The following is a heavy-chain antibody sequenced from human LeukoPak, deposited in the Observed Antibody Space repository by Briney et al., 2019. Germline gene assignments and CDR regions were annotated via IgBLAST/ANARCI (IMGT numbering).Heavy chain of an antibody. V-gene: IGHV4-39*01. CDR3: ARQFALQLGEFDY. Sequence: SETLSLTCTVSGGSISSSSYYWGWIRQPPGKGLEWIVSIYYSGSTYYNPSLKSRVTISVDTSKNQFSLKLSSVTAADTAVYYCARQFALQLGEFDYWGQGTLVTVSS. CDR1: GGSISSSSYY. J-gene: IGHJ4*02. CDR2: IYYSGST. D-gene: IGHD3-16*01.